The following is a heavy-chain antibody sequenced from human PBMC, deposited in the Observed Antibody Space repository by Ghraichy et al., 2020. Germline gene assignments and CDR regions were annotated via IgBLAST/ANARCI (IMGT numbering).Heavy chain of an antibody. V-gene: IGHV2-70*01. J-gene: IGHJ2*01. D-gene: IGHD3-22*01. Sequence: SGPTLVKPTQTLTLTCTFSGFSLSTSGMCVSWIRQPPGKALEWLALIDWDDDKYYSTSLKTRLTISKDTSKNQVVLTMTNMDPVDTATYYCARTTPNLYYYDSSGRTDDWYFDLWGRGTLVTVSS. CDR3: ARTTPNLYYYDSSGRTDDWYFDL. CDR2: IDWDDDK. CDR1: GFSLSTSGMC.